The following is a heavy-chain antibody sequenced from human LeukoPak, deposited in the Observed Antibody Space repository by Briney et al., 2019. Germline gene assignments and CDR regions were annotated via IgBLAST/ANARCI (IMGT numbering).Heavy chain of an antibody. CDR2: ISDSGGST. J-gene: IGHJ6*02. Sequence: GGSLRLSCSASGFPFSSYARHWVRQAPVNGLEYVSAISDSGGSTYYADSVKGRFTISRDNSKNTLYLQMSSLRAEDTAVYFCVRGYSFGPYGMDVWGQGTTVTVSS. V-gene: IGHV3-64D*09. CDR3: VRGYSFGPYGMDV. D-gene: IGHD2-15*01. CDR1: GFPFSSYA.